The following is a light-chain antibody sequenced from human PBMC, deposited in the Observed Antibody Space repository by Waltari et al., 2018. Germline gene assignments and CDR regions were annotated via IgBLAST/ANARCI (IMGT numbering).Light chain of an antibody. Sequence: DIFLTQSPGTLSLSPGEGATLSCRASQSISRFLAWYQQKPGHAPRLLIYDASTRATGIPDRFSCSGSGTDFSLTISRLEPEDFAVYYCQKYGTLPATFGQGTKVEIK. CDR1: QSISRF. CDR2: DAS. CDR3: QKYGTLPAT. V-gene: IGKV3-20*01. J-gene: IGKJ1*01.